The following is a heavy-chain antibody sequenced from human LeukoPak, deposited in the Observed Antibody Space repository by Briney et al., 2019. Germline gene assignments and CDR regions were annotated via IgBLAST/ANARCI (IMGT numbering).Heavy chain of an antibody. CDR1: GGSISSSSYY. J-gene: IGHJ3*02. CDR2: IYYSGST. V-gene: IGHV4-39*01. D-gene: IGHD4-17*01. Sequence: SETLSLTCTVSGGSISSSSYYWGWIRQPPGKGREWIGSIYYSGSTYYNPSLKSRVTISVDTSKNQFSLKLSSVTAADTAVYYCARRTVPYDAFDIWGQGTMVTVSS. CDR3: ARRTVPYDAFDI.